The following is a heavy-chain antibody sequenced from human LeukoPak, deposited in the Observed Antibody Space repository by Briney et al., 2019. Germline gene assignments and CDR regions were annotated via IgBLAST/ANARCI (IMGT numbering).Heavy chain of an antibody. V-gene: IGHV1-8*01. Sequence: ASVKVSCKASGYTFTSYDINWVRQATGQGLEWMGWMNPNSGNTGYAQKFQGRVTMTRNTSISTAYMELSSLRSEDTAVYYCARVGYYDSSGCYYVWVLKYYYYGMDVWGQGTTVTVSS. D-gene: IGHD3-22*01. CDR2: MNPNSGNT. CDR3: ARVGYYDSSGCYYVWVLKYYYYGMDV. J-gene: IGHJ6*02. CDR1: GYTFTSYD.